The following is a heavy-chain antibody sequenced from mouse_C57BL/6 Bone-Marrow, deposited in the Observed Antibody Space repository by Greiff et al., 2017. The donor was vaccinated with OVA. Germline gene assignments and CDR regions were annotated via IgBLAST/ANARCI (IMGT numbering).Heavy chain of an antibody. CDR2: IWWDDDK. V-gene: IGHV8-8*01. Sequence: SGPGILQPSQTLSLTCSFSGFSLRRSFMGVGWIRQPSGKGLEWLAHIWWDDDKYYNPALKSRLTISKDTSKNQVFLKIANVDTADTATYYCARIGFYYYGSSHWYFDVWGTGTTVTVSS. CDR3: ARIGFYYYGSSHWYFDV. CDR1: GFSLRRSFMG. D-gene: IGHD1-1*01. J-gene: IGHJ1*03.